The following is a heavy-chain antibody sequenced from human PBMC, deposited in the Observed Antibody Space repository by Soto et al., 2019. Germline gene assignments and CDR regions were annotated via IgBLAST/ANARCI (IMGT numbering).Heavy chain of an antibody. V-gene: IGHV3-30-3*01. Sequence: PGGSLRLSCAASGFTFSSYAMHWVRQAPGKGLEWVAVISYDGSNKYYADSVKGRFTISRDNSKNTLYLQMNSLRAEDTAVYYCARGSSTYYDILIGDVPNDYWGQGTLVTVSS. CDR2: ISYDGSNK. J-gene: IGHJ4*02. CDR3: ARGSSTYYDILIGDVPNDY. D-gene: IGHD3-9*01. CDR1: GFTFSSYA.